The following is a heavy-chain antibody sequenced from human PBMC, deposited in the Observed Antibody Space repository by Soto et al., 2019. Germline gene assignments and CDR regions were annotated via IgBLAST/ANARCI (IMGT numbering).Heavy chain of an antibody. CDR1: GFTFSSYA. CDR2: ISGSGGST. J-gene: IGHJ4*02. D-gene: IGHD4-17*01. CDR3: AKPRSVTTLVSYYFDC. Sequence: EVQLLESGGGLVQPGGSLRLSCAASGFTFSSYAMSWVRQAPGKGLEWVSAISGSGGSTYYADSVKGRFTISRDNSKNPLYVQMHSLRAKDTDVYYCAKPRSVTTLVSYYFDCWCQGTVVTVSS. V-gene: IGHV3-23*01.